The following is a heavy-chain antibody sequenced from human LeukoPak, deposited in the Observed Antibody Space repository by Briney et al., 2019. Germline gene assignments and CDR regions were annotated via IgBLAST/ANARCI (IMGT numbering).Heavy chain of an antibody. CDR3: ASRLAVAGTHYFDY. J-gene: IGHJ4*02. CDR1: GGSISSSSYY. D-gene: IGHD6-19*01. V-gene: IGHV4-39*01. Sequence: PSETLSLTSTVSGGSISSSSYYWGWIRQSPGKGLEWIGSIFYSGSTYYNPSLKSRVTISADTSKNQFSLNLRSVTAADTAVHYCASRLAVAGTHYFDYWGQGTLVTVSS. CDR2: IFYSGST.